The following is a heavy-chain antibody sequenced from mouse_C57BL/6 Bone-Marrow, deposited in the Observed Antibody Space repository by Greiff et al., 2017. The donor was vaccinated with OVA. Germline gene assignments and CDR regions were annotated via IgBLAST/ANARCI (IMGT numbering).Heavy chain of an antibody. V-gene: IGHV5-17*01. CDR3: ARPYDYDEGGYAMDY. J-gene: IGHJ4*01. CDR1: GFTFSDYG. CDR2: ISSGSSTI. Sequence: EVMLVESGGGLVKPGGSLKLSCAASGFTFSDYGMHWVRQAPEKGLEWVAYISSGSSTIYYADTVKGRFTISRDNAKNTLFLQMTSLRSEVTAMYYCARPYDYDEGGYAMDYWGQGTSVTVSS. D-gene: IGHD2-4*01.